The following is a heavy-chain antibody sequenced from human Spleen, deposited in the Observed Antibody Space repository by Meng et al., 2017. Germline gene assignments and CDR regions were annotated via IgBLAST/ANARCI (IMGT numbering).Heavy chain of an antibody. D-gene: IGHD6-6*01. CDR1: GYTFTAYY. CDR2: IIPTSGAT. Sequence: VHMVQMGDEVKKPWASVKVSCKTSGYTFTAYYIHWVRQAPGQGLEWMGHIIPTSGATLYAPRFQGRVSITSDTSISTVYVELRSLRSDDTAVYYCATDEYSSNWGQGTLVTVSS. CDR3: ATDEYSSN. J-gene: IGHJ4*02. V-gene: IGHV1-2*06.